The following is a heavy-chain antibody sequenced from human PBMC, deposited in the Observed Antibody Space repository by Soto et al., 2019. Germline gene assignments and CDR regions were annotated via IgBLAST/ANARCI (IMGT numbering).Heavy chain of an antibody. J-gene: IGHJ4*02. D-gene: IGHD5-18*01. CDR3: AKMERTHLWLLVQN. V-gene: IGHV4-31*03. CDR2: ITYGGSI. Sequence: PSETLSLTCTFSCASITNDAFFWTWVRQHPEKGLEWLAYITYGGSIYYDPSLRGRLTVSIDKSKSQFPLHLGSVTTEETAVYYCAKMERTHLWLLVQNWGQGLLVTVS. CDR1: CASITNDAFF.